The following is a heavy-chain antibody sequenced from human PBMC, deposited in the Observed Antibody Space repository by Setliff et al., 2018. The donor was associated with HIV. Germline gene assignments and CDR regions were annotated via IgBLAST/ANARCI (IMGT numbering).Heavy chain of an antibody. J-gene: IGHJ5*02. Sequence: PSETLSLTCDVSGFSISSRYYWGWIRQSPGKGLEWIGNIYHTGSSYYNPSLNDRATISLDTSNNRFSLNLASVTAADTAVYYCARSNLEPTSRLFDPWGPGTLVTVSS. CDR3: ARSNLEPTSRLFDP. CDR1: GFSISSRYY. V-gene: IGHV4-38-2*01. D-gene: IGHD1-1*01. CDR2: IYHTGSS.